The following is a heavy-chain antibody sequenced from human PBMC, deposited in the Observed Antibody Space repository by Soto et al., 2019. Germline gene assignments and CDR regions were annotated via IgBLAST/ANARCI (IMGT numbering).Heavy chain of an antibody. V-gene: IGHV4-59*01. Sequence: SETLSLTCTVSGGSISSYYWSWIRQPPGKGLEWIGYIYYSGTTSYNPSLKSRVTISINTSKNQFSLKLSSVTAADTAVYYCAREDSRWFDPWGQGTLVTVSS. CDR2: IYYSGTT. CDR3: AREDSRWFDP. J-gene: IGHJ5*02. CDR1: GGSISSYY.